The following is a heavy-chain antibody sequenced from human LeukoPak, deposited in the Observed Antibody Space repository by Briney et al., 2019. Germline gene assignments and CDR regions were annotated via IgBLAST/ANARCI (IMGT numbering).Heavy chain of an antibody. J-gene: IGHJ4*02. Sequence: SETLSLTCTVSGGSISGYYWSWIRQPPGKGLEWIGYIYHSGSTNYNPSLKCRVTISADTPKNQFSLKLSSVTAADTAVYYCARAVLGASYPFDYWGQGILVSVSS. D-gene: IGHD1-26*01. CDR1: GGSISGYY. V-gene: IGHV4-59*01. CDR3: ARAVLGASYPFDY. CDR2: IYHSGST.